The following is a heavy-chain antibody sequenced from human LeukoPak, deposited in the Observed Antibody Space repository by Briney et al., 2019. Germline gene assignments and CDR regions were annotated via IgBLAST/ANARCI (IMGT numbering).Heavy chain of an antibody. J-gene: IGHJ5*02. CDR1: GFTFSCYS. CDR2: ISSSSSYI. V-gene: IGHV3-21*01. CDR3: ARDSSGWYSWFDP. Sequence: GGSLRLSCAASGFTFSCYSMNWVRQAPGKGLEWVSSISSSSSYIYYADSVKGRFTISRDNAKNSLYLQMNSLRAEDTAVYYCARDSSGWYSWFDPWGQGTLVTVSS. D-gene: IGHD6-19*01.